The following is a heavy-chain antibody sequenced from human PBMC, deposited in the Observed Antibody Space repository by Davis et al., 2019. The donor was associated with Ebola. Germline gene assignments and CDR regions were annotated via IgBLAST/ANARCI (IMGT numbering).Heavy chain of an antibody. CDR1: AFTFSNYE. CDR3: ARKRPGTTWFDY. D-gene: IGHD1-1*01. CDR2: ISESSTTI. Sequence: GESLKISCAASAFTFSNYEMNWIRQAPGKGLEWVSYISESSTTIYYAESVRGRFTISRDNARNSLFLQMHSLRAEDTAVYYCARKRPGTTWFDYWGQGTLVTVSS. J-gene: IGHJ4*02. V-gene: IGHV3-48*03.